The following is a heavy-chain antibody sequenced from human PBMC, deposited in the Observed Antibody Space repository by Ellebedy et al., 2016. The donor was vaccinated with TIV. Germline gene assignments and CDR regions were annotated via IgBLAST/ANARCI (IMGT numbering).Heavy chain of an antibody. V-gene: IGHV3-23*01. CDR3: AKHRRESSGYHFEN. CDR2: MTGSGSNT. D-gene: IGHD3-22*01. CDR1: GFTLSSYA. J-gene: IGHJ4*02. Sequence: GESLKISCAASGFTLSSYAMSWVRQAPGKGLEWVSSMTGSGSNTYYADSVKGRFTISRDNSKNTLYVQMNSLRVEDTAVYHCAKHRRESSGYHFENWGQGLLVTVSS.